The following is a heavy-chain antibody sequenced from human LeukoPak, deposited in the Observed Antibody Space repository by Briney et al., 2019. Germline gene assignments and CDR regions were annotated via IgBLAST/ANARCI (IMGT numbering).Heavy chain of an antibody. CDR3: ARAASCSGGSCYSVVFETFDY. Sequence: GASVKVSCKASGYTFTSYDINWVRQATGQGLEWMGWINPNSGGTNYAQKFQGRVTMTRDTSISTAYMELSRLRSDDTAVYYCARAASCSGGSCYSVVFETFDYWGQGTLVTVSS. D-gene: IGHD2-15*01. J-gene: IGHJ4*02. CDR1: GYTFTSYD. CDR2: INPNSGGT. V-gene: IGHV1-2*02.